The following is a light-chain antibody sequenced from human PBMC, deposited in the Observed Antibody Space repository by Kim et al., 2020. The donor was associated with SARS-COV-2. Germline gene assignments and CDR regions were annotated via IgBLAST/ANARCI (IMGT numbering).Light chain of an antibody. V-gene: IGLV2-23*02. Sequence: QSALTQPAYVSGSSGQSITISCTGTSSDVGSYNLVSWYQQHPGKAPKPMIYEVSKRPSGVSNRFSGSKSGNTASLTISGLQAEDEADYYCCSYAGSSSNWVFGGGTQLTVL. CDR1: SSDVGSYNL. J-gene: IGLJ3*02. CDR2: EVS. CDR3: CSYAGSSSNWV.